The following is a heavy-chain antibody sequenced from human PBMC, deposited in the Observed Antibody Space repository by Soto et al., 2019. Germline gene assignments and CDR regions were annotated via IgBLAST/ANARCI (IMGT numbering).Heavy chain of an antibody. CDR1: GYTFTGYY. V-gene: IGHV1-2*02. CDR3: ARGGVHYYDSSGYTNWFDP. CDR2: INPNSGGT. Sequence: GASVKVSCKASGYTFTGYYMHWVRQAPGQGLEWMGWINPNSGGTNYAQKFQGRVTMTRDTSISTAYMELSRLRSDYTAVYYCARGGVHYYDSSGYTNWFDPWGQGTLVTV. D-gene: IGHD3-22*01. J-gene: IGHJ5*02.